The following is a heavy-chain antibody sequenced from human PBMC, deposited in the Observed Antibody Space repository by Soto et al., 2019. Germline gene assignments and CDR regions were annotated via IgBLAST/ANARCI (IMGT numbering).Heavy chain of an antibody. J-gene: IGHJ4*02. V-gene: IGHV4-59*08. Sequence: LSLTCTVSGGSISSYYWSWIRQPPGKGLEWIGYIYYSGSTSYNTSLESRVTISVDTSKNQFSLKLSSVTAADTAVYYCARRGSSSWYGYWGQGTLVTVS. CDR2: IYYSGST. CDR1: GGSISSYY. CDR3: ARRGSSSWYGY. D-gene: IGHD6-13*01.